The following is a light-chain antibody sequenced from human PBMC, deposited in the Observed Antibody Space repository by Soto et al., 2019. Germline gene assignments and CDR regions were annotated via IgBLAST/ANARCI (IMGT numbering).Light chain of an antibody. CDR2: WAS. CDR3: QQFYSPWT. J-gene: IGKJ1*01. V-gene: IGKV4-1*01. Sequence: DIVMTQSPESLAVSLGERATINCKSSQSVLYSSNNKNYLAWYQQKPGQPPRLLIYWASTRESGVPDRFSGSGSGTDFTLTISSLQAEDVAVYYCQQFYSPWTFGQGTKVEIK. CDR1: QSVLYSSNNKNY.